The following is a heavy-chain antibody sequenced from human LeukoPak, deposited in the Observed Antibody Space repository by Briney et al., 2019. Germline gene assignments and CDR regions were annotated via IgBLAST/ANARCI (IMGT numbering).Heavy chain of an antibody. J-gene: IGHJ3*02. Sequence: SETLSLTCAVYGGSFSGYYWSWIRQPPGKGLEWIGEINHSGSTNYNPSLKSRVTISVDTSKNQFSLKLSSVTAADTAVYYCARQPDYGDYASDAFDIWGQGTMVTVPS. D-gene: IGHD4-17*01. CDR3: ARQPDYGDYASDAFDI. CDR2: INHSGST. CDR1: GGSFSGYY. V-gene: IGHV4-34*01.